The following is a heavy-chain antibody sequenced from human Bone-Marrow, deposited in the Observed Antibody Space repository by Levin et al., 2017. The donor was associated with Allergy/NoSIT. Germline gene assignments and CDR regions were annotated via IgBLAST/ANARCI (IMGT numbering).Heavy chain of an antibody. J-gene: IGHJ5*02. CDR2: ISDDGTYK. V-gene: IGHV3-30*06. CDR1: GFLFNNYA. Sequence: GGSLRLSCVTSGFLFNNYALHWVRQSPGKGLQWVAVISDDGTYKYYADAVQGRFTVSRDSSKNTVFLQMSNLRVEDTAVYYCARAGRGFCTTVSCYSFDQWGPGSLVTVSS. CDR3: ARAGRGFCTTVSCYSFDQ. D-gene: IGHD2-8*01.